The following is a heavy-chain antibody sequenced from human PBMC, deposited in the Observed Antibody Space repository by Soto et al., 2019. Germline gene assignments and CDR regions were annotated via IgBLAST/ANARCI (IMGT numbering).Heavy chain of an antibody. Sequence: TLSLTCTVSGASINSDYWSWIRQSPGKGLEWIGYIYHMGGTDYNPSLKSRVTISIDKSKNQFSLNLRSVTAADTAVYFCARFTYRSGFNWFDPWGQGTHVTVSS. V-gene: IGHV4-59*03. CDR3: ARFTYRSGFNWFDP. J-gene: IGHJ5*02. CDR1: GASINSDY. CDR2: IYHMGGT. D-gene: IGHD6-19*01.